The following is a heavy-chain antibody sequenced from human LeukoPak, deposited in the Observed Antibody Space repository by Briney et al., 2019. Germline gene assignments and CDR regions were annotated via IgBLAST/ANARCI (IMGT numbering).Heavy chain of an antibody. J-gene: IGHJ4*02. CDR3: ARGRYSGTTYYFDY. CDR2: IKKDGSET. CDR1: GFTFSSYW. Sequence: PGGSLRLSCGASGFTFSSYWMSWVRQAPGKGLEWVANIKKDGSETYYVDSVKGRFTISRDNAKNSLYLQMNSLRAEDTAMYYCARGRYSGTTYYFDYWGQGTLVTVSS. D-gene: IGHD5-12*01. V-gene: IGHV3-7*03.